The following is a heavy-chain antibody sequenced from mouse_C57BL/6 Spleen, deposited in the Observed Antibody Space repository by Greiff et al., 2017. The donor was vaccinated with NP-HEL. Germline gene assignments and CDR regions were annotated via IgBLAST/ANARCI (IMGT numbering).Heavy chain of an antibody. V-gene: IGHV1-42*01. CDR3: ASYYDYGEAMDY. Sequence: VQLKESGPELVKPGASVKISCKASGYSFTGYYMNWVKQSPEKSLEWIGEINPSTGGTTYNQKFKAKATLTVDTSSSTAYMQLKSLTSEDSAVYYCASYYDYGEAMDYWGQGTSVTVSS. J-gene: IGHJ4*01. CDR1: GYSFTGYY. D-gene: IGHD2-4*01. CDR2: INPSTGGT.